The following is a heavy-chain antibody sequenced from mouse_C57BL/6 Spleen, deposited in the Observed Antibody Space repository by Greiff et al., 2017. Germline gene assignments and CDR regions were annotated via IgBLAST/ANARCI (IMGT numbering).Heavy chain of an antibody. D-gene: IGHD1-1*01. Sequence: QVQLQQSGAELVKPGASVKISCKASGYTFTDYYINWVKQRPGQGLEWIGKFGPGSGSTYYNEKFKGKATLTADKSSSTAYMQLSSLTSEDYAVYFCARPGSSYALYYFDYWGQGTTLTVSS. V-gene: IGHV1-77*01. CDR3: ARPGSSYALYYFDY. CDR2: FGPGSGST. CDR1: GYTFTDYY. J-gene: IGHJ2*01.